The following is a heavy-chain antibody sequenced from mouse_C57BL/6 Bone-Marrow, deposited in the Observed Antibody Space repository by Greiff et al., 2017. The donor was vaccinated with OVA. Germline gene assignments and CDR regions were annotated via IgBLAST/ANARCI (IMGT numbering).Heavy chain of an antibody. V-gene: IGHV1-15*01. D-gene: IGHD1-1*01. CDR1: GYTFTDYE. CDR3: TTSYYGSSPWFAY. Sequence: VQLQHSGAELVRPGASVTLSCKASGYTFTDYEMHWVKQTPVHGLEWIGAIDPETGGTAYNQKFKGKAILTADKSSSTAYMELRSLTSEDSAVYYCTTSYYGSSPWFAYWGQGTLVTVSA. CDR2: IDPETGGT. J-gene: IGHJ3*01.